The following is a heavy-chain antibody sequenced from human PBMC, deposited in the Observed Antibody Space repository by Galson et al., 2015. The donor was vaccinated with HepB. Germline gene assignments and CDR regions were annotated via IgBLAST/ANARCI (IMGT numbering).Heavy chain of an antibody. J-gene: IGHJ3*02. Sequence: SLRLSCAASGFTFSSYAMHWVRQAPGKGLEWVAVISYDGSNKYYADSVKGRFTISRDNSKNTLYLQMNSLRAEDTAVYYCARQYCSSTSCYSSERAFDIWGQGTMVTVSS. CDR2: ISYDGSNK. CDR1: GFTFSSYA. D-gene: IGHD2-2*01. V-gene: IGHV3-30-3*01. CDR3: ARQYCSSTSCYSSERAFDI.